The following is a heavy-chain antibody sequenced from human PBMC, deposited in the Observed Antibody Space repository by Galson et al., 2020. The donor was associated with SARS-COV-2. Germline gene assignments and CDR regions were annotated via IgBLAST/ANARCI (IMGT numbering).Heavy chain of an antibody. D-gene: IGHD5-12*01. CDR2: IPYDGSNK. J-gene: IGHJ6*02. V-gene: IGHV3-30-3*01. Sequence: TGGSLRLSCAASGFTFSSYAMHWVRQAPGKGLEWVAVIPYDGSNKYYADSVKGRFTISRDNSKNTLYLQMNSLRAEDTAVYYCARATTSNYYYGMDVWGQGTTVTVSS. CDR3: ARATTSNYYYGMDV. CDR1: GFTFSSYA.